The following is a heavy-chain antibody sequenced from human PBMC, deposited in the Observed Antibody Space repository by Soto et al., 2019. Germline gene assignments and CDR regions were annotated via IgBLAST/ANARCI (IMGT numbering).Heavy chain of an antibody. Sequence: XESLSLTFGVYRGSFSGFYGSWVRQTPGGGLEWIGEINHSGTTNYNPSFQNRVTISVDKSTNNFSLKMTPVTAADAAVYYCARGRGYVYGSNFYGLDVWGQGTTVTVSS. J-gene: IGHJ6*02. V-gene: IGHV4-34*01. CDR1: RGSFSGFY. D-gene: IGHD6-25*01. CDR2: INHSGTT. CDR3: ARGRGYVYGSNFYGLDV.